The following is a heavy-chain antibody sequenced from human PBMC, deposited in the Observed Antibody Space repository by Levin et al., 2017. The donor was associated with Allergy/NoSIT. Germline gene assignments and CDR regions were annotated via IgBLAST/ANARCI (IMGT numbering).Heavy chain of an antibody. D-gene: IGHD2-15*01. Sequence: SETLSLTCTVSGGSISSYYWSWIRQPPGKGLEWIGYIYYSGSTNYNPSLKSRVTISVDTSKNQFSLKLSSVTAADTAVYYCARVTVVVVAATGGDIRWFDPWGQGTLVTVSS. CDR2: IYYSGST. J-gene: IGHJ5*02. V-gene: IGHV4-59*01. CDR3: ARVTVVVVAATGGDIRWFDP. CDR1: GGSISSYY.